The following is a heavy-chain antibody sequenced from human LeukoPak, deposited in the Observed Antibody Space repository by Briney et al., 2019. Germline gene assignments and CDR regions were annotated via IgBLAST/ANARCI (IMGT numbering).Heavy chain of an antibody. V-gene: IGHV3-30*02. Sequence: GALRLSCAASGFTFSSYGMHWVRQAPGKGLEWVAFIRYDGSNKYYADSVKGRFTISRDNSKNTLYLQMNSLRAEDTAVYYCAKRQSSGWYFLDYWGQGTLVTVSS. CDR2: IRYDGSNK. J-gene: IGHJ4*02. CDR3: AKRQSSGWYFLDY. D-gene: IGHD6-19*01. CDR1: GFTFSSYG.